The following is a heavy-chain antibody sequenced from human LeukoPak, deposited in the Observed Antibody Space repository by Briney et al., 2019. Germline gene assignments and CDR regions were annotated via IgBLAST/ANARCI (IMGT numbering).Heavy chain of an antibody. CDR3: ARIVVVTPSRSQSRDY. CDR2: INPNSGGT. Sequence: ASVKVSCKASGYTFTGYYMHWVRQAPGQGLEWMGCINPNSGGTNYAQKFQGRVTMTRDTSISTAYMELSRLRSDDTAVYYCARIVVVTPSRSQSRDYWGQGTLVTVSS. J-gene: IGHJ4*02. CDR1: GYTFTGYY. D-gene: IGHD2-21*02. V-gene: IGHV1-2*02.